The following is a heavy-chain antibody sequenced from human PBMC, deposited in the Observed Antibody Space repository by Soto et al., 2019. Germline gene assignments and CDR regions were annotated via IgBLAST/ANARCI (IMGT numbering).Heavy chain of an antibody. CDR2: IFPDDSDT. D-gene: IGHD3-16*01. Sequence: GESLKISCKASGYIIKNYWIGWVRQMPGQGLEWMGIIFPDDSDTRYSPSFQGHVTIPVDKSISTAYVQWSSLKASDSAIYYCFRGGVTSRTFDYWGQGTLVT. J-gene: IGHJ4*02. CDR3: FRGGVTSRTFDY. CDR1: GYIIKNYW. V-gene: IGHV5-51*01.